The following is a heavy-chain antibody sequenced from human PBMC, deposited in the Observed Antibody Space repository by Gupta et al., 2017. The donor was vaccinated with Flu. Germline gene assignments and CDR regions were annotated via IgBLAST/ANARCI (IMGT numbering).Heavy chain of an antibody. V-gene: IGHV7-4-1*02. CDR3: ARGVECSSTSCYTD. CDR2: INTNTGNP. D-gene: IGHD2-2*02. J-gene: IGHJ4*02. Sequence: QAPGQGLEWKGWINTNTGNPTYAQGFTGRFVFSLDTSVSTAYLQISSLKAEDTAVYYCARGVECSSTSCYTDWGQGTLVTVSS.